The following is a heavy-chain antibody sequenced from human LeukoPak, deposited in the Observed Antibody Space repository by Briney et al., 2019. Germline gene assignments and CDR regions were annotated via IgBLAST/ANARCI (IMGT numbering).Heavy chain of an antibody. D-gene: IGHD4-17*01. Sequence: EASVKVSCKASGYTFTSYYMHWVRQAPGQGLEWMGWISAYNGNTNYAQKLQGRVTMTTDTSTSTAYMELRSLRSDDTAVYYCARWRDYGDPPVDYWGQGTLVTVSS. CDR3: ARWRDYGDPPVDY. V-gene: IGHV1-18*04. J-gene: IGHJ4*02. CDR1: GYTFTSYY. CDR2: ISAYNGNT.